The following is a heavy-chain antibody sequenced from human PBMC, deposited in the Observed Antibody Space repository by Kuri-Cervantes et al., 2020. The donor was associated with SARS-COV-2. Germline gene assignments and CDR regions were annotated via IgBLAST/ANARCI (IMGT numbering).Heavy chain of an antibody. V-gene: IGHV3-43D*03. D-gene: IGHD2/OR15-2a*01. J-gene: IGHJ4*02. CDR1: GFTFDDYA. CDR2: ITWDGYNT. CDR3: AKVFGVGSNIKYFDY. Sequence: GGSLRLSCAASGFTFDDYAMYWVRQAPGKGLEWVSSITWDGYNTFYADSVKGRFTMSRDSSRSSLYLQMSSLRVEDTAVYFCAKVFGVGSNIKYFDYWGQGTVVTVSS.